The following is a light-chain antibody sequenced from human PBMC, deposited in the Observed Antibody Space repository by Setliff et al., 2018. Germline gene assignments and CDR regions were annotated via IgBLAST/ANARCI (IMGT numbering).Light chain of an antibody. V-gene: IGLV2-8*01. CDR1: SNDVWGHNY. CDR3: SSYADSNIFL. CDR2: DVT. J-gene: IGLJ1*01. Sequence: QSALTQPPSASGSPGQSVTISCTGTSNDVWGHNYVSWYQQHPSKAPQLIIYDVTKRPSGVPDRFSGSKSGNTASLTVPGLQAEDEADYYCSSYADSNIFLFGTGTKVTVL.